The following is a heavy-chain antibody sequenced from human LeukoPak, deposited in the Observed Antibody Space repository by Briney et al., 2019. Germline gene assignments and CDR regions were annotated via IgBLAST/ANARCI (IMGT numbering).Heavy chain of an antibody. D-gene: IGHD6-19*01. Sequence: GGSLRLSCAAFGFTLSINYLSWVRQAPGKGLEWVSLISGGDTTHYADSVKGRFTISRDTSKNTVYLQMNSLRAEDTAVYYCARGEAYSSGWYPPSHFDYWGQGALDTVSS. CDR1: GFTLSINY. J-gene: IGHJ4*02. CDR2: ISGGDTT. CDR3: ARGEAYSSGWYPPSHFDY. V-gene: IGHV3-66*01.